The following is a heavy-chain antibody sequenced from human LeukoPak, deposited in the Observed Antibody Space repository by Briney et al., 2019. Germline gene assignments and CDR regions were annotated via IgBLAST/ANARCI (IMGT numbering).Heavy chain of an antibody. CDR2: ISSSSSYI. CDR3: AKERSIVVVPAVKGTFDY. V-gene: IGHV3-21*01. Sequence: KSGGSLRLSCAASGFTFSSYSMNWVRQAPGKGLEWVSSISSSSSYIYYADSVKGRFTISRDNSKNTLYLQMNSLRAEDTAVYYCAKERSIVVVPAVKGTFDYWGQGTLVTVSS. J-gene: IGHJ4*02. D-gene: IGHD2-2*01. CDR1: GFTFSSYS.